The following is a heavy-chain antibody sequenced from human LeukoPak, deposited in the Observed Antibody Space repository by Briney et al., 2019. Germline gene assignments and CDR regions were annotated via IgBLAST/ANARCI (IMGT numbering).Heavy chain of an antibody. CDR2: MNPNSDNT. Sequence: ASVKVSCKASGYTFTSYDINWVRQATGQGLEWMGWMNPNSDNTGCAQKFQGRVTMTRNTSISTAYMELSSLRSEDTAVYYCARILDYGFDYWGQGTLVTVSS. CDR3: ARILDYGFDY. V-gene: IGHV1-8*01. D-gene: IGHD4-17*01. J-gene: IGHJ4*02. CDR1: GYTFTSYD.